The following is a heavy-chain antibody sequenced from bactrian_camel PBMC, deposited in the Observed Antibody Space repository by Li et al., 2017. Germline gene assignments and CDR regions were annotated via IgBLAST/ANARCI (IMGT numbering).Heavy chain of an antibody. Sequence: QLVESGGGSVQAGGSLRLSCAVSASTMRGISIGWFRQASGKEREGVARFYSPGGSTVYADSVSRRFTISQDTANNTVYLQMNGLKPEDTGMYFCAATGPLCRWYFANLVSQYKYWGHGTQVTVS. CDR3: AATGPLCRWYFANLVSQYKY. J-gene: IGHJ4*01. CDR1: ASTMRGIS. V-gene: IGHV3S54*01. D-gene: IGHD2*01. CDR2: FYSPGGST.